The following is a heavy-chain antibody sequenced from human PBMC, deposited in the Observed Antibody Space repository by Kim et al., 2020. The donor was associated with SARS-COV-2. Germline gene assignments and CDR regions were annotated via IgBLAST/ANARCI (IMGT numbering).Heavy chain of an antibody. CDR2: INHSGST. CDR1: GGSFSGYY. D-gene: IGHD5-18*01. J-gene: IGHJ6*02. V-gene: IGHV4-34*01. Sequence: SETLSLICAVYGGSFSGYYWSWIRQPPGKGLEWIGEINHSGSTNYNPSLKSRVTISVDTSKNQFSLKLSSVTAADTAVYYCARGRGYGAYYYGMDVWGQG. CDR3: ARGRGYGAYYYGMDV.